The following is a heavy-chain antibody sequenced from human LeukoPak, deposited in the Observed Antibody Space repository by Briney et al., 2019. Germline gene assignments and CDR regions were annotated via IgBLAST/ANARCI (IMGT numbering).Heavy chain of an antibody. CDR3: AKEEGRYCSGGTCYSGS. CDR1: GGSISSYY. D-gene: IGHD2-15*01. V-gene: IGHV4-39*07. J-gene: IGHJ5*02. CDR2: INYSGNT. Sequence: SETLSLTCTVSGGSISSYYWSWIRQPPGKGLEWIGSINYSGNTYYNPSLKSRVTISVDTSKNQFSLKLSSVTAADTAVYYCAKEEGRYCSGGTCYSGSWGQGALVTVSS.